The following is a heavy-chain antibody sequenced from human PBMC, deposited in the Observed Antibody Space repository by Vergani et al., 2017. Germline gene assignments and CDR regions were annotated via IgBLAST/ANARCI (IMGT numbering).Heavy chain of an antibody. Sequence: VQLLESGGGLVQPGGSLRLSCAASGFTFSSHAMSWVRQAPGKGLEWVGFIRYDGSRRDYGESVEGRFTISRDNSKNMVYIEMNSLRPEDTAVYYCVKGKGTFENWGQGTLVTVSS. D-gene: IGHD1-7*01. J-gene: IGHJ4*02. CDR3: VKGKGTFEN. CDR1: GFTFSSHA. V-gene: IGHV3-30*02. CDR2: IRYDGSRR.